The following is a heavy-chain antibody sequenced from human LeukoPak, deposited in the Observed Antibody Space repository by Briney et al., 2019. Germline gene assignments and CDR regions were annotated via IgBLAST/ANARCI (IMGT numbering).Heavy chain of an antibody. J-gene: IGHJ4*02. D-gene: IGHD2-15*01. CDR2: IYSGGST. CDR1: GFIASSSY. Sequence: GGSLILSCAASGFIASSSYMSWVRQAPGKGLEWVSVIYSGGSTYYADSVKGRFTISRDNSKNTLYLQMNSLRAEDTAVYYCARGGYPQFSDYWGQGTLVTVSS. V-gene: IGHV3-53*01. CDR3: ARGGYPQFSDY.